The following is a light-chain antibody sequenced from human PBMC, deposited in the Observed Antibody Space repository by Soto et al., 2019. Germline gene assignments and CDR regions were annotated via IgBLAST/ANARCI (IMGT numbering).Light chain of an antibody. J-gene: IGKJ5*01. CDR3: QQYGGTPPIT. CDR2: KTS. V-gene: IGKV1-5*03. CDR1: QSISNW. Sequence: DIQMTQSPSTLSASVGDRVTITCRASQSISNWLARYQQKPGKAPKILIYKTSSLESGVPSRFSGSGSGTEFTLTISRLEPEDFAVYYCQQYGGTPPITFGQGTRLEIK.